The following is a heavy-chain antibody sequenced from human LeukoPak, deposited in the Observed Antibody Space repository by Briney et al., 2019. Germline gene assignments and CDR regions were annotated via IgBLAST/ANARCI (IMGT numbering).Heavy chain of an antibody. D-gene: IGHD3-22*01. V-gene: IGHV1-8*01. CDR3: ARDGALYYYDSSGYGAFDI. Sequence: ASVKVSCKASGYTFTSYDINWVRQATGQGLEWMGWMNPNSGNTGYAQKFQGRVTMTTDTSTSTAYMELRSLRSDDTAVCYCARDGALYYYDSSGYGAFDIWGQGTMVTVSS. J-gene: IGHJ3*02. CDR2: MNPNSGNT. CDR1: GYTFTSYD.